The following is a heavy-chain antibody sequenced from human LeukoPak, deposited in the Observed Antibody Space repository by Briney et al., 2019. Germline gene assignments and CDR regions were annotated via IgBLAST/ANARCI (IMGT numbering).Heavy chain of an antibody. J-gene: IGHJ5*02. Sequence: SETLSLTCTVSGGSISSYYWSWIRQPPGKGLEWIGYIYYSGSTNYNPSLKSRVTISVDTSRNQFSLKLSSVTAADTAVYYCAAETQYCSSTSCYNWFDPWGQGTLVTVSS. CDR3: AAETQYCSSTSCYNWFDP. D-gene: IGHD2-2*01. V-gene: IGHV4-59*01. CDR2: IYYSGST. CDR1: GGSISSYY.